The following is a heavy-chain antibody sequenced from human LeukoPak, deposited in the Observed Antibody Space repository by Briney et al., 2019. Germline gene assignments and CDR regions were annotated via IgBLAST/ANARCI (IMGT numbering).Heavy chain of an antibody. CDR3: ARITGYFDSGGSYYWGFFDY. D-gene: IGHD3-22*01. J-gene: IGHJ4*02. V-gene: IGHV4-59*01. Sequence: SETLSLTCSVSGVSMTNDRWTWIRQAPGKGLEWIGYMSDSGQTNYNPSLRSRAAVSVDTSKSQCSLRLTSVTSADTAVYYCARITGYFDSGGSYYWGFFDYWGQGSLVTVSS. CDR1: GVSMTNDR. CDR2: MSDSGQT.